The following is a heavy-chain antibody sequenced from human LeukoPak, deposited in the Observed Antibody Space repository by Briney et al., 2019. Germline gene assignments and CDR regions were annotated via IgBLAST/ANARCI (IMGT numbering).Heavy chain of an antibody. CDR3: ARDWTYIALGA. V-gene: IGHV3-20*04. J-gene: IGHJ3*01. CDR2: LNWNGT. Sequence: TGGSLRLSCAVSGFTFSSYAMSWVRQAPGKGLEWVSGLNWNGTNYADSVKGRFTISRDNAEKSLYLQMDSLRPDDTALYFCARDWTYIALGAWGQGTMVTVSS. D-gene: IGHD3/OR15-3a*01. CDR1: GFTFSSYA.